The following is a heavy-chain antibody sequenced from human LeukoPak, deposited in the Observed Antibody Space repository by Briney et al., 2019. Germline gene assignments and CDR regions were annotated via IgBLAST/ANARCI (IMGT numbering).Heavy chain of an antibody. CDR3: ARCPQGGTVGALDY. J-gene: IGHJ4*02. CDR1: GFTFSSYW. CDR2: IKQDGSEK. D-gene: IGHD1-26*01. V-gene: IGHV3-7*01. Sequence: GGSLRLSCAASGFTFSSYWMSWVRQAPGKGLEWVANIKQDGSEKYYVDSVKGRFTISRGNAKNSLYLQMNSLRAEDTAVYYCARCPQGGTVGALDYWGQGTLVTVSS.